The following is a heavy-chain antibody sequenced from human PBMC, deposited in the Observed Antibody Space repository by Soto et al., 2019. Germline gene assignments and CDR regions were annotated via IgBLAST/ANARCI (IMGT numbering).Heavy chain of an antibody. J-gene: IGHJ4*02. CDR2: IYGDGST. V-gene: IGHV3-66*01. Sequence: EVQLVESGGGLVQPGGSLRLSCAASGFTVNSNYMSWVRQAPGKGLEWVSVIYGDGSTYYADSVKGRFIISRDKSNNTLYFQMNSLRAEDTAVYYCATLTKYDILTGFYPCWGQGTLVTVSS. D-gene: IGHD3-9*01. CDR3: ATLTKYDILTGFYPC. CDR1: GFTVNSNY.